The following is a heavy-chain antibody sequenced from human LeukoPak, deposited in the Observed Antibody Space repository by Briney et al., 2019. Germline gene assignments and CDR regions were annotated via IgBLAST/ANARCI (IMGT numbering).Heavy chain of an antibody. CDR2: ISAYNGNT. V-gene: IGHV1-18*01. Sequence: ASVKVSCKAPGYTFTSYGISWVRQAPGQGLEWMGWISAYNGNTNYAQKLQGRVTMTTDTSTSTAYMELRSLRSDDTAVYYCASAHRQRKTGDLDYWGQGTLVTVSS. CDR3: ASAHRQRKTGDLDY. CDR1: GYTFTSYG. D-gene: IGHD7-27*01. J-gene: IGHJ4*02.